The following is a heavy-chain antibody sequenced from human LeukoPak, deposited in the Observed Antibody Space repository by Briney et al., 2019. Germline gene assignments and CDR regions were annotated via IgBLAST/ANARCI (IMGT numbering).Heavy chain of an antibody. Sequence: AGGSLRLSCAASGFTFSGYAMSWVRQAPGKGLEWVSAISGSGDNTYYADSVKGRFTISRDNSKNTLYLQMNSLRAEDTALYYCAKGSYYDSSGTYYFDYWGQGTLVTVSS. D-gene: IGHD3-22*01. CDR3: AKGSYYDSSGTYYFDY. CDR2: ISGSGDNT. CDR1: GFTFSGYA. V-gene: IGHV3-23*01. J-gene: IGHJ4*02.